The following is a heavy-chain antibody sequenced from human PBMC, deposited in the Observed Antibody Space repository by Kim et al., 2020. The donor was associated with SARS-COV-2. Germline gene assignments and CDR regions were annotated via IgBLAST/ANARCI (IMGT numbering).Heavy chain of an antibody. V-gene: IGHV3-21*04. CDR2: IRNGSSEI. Sequence: GGSLRLSCAASGFTFSSYSMNWVRQAPGKGLEWVASIRNGSSEIYYADSVRGRFTISRDNARTSLYLQMNSLRAEDTAVYYCARVLTCACQYFSYWCE. CDR1: GFTFSSYS. CDR3: ARVLTCACQYFSY. J-gene: IGHJ4*02.